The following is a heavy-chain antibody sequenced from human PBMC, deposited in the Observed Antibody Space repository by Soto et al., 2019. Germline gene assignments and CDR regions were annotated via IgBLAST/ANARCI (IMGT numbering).Heavy chain of an antibody. V-gene: IGHV3-53*04. D-gene: IGHD3-16*01. Sequence: PGGSPRLSCAAYGFTVSSNYMSWVRQAPGKGLEWVSVIYSGGSTYYADSVKGRFTISRHNSKNTLYLQMNSLRAEDTAVYYCAREGEDGAFDIWGQGTMVTVSS. CDR1: GFTVSSNY. CDR3: AREGEDGAFDI. J-gene: IGHJ3*02. CDR2: IYSGGST.